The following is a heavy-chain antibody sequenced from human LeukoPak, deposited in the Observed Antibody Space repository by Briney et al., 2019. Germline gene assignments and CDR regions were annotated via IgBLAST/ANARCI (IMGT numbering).Heavy chain of an antibody. CDR2: ISYDGSNK. CDR1: GFTFSSYG. D-gene: IGHD1-26*01. J-gene: IGHJ4*02. CDR3: AKDVGAQTRDY. Sequence: GGSLRLSCAASGFTFSSYGMHWVRQAPGKGLEWVAVISYDGSNKYYADSVKGRITISRDNSKNTLYLQMNSLRAEDTAVYYCAKDVGAQTRDYWGQGTLVTVSS. V-gene: IGHV3-30*18.